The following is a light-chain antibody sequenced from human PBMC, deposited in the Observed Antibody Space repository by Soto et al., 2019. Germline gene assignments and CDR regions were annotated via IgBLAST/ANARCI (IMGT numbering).Light chain of an antibody. Sequence: IVMTQSPSTLSGSPGERATLSCRASQSVSSNLAWYQQKPGQAPRLLIYGASTRATGIPARFSGSGSGTEFTLTISSLQSEDFAVYYCQQYSDWPRTFGQATRWIT. CDR3: QQYSDWPRT. V-gene: IGKV3-15*01. J-gene: IGKJ1*01. CDR1: QSVSSN. CDR2: GAS.